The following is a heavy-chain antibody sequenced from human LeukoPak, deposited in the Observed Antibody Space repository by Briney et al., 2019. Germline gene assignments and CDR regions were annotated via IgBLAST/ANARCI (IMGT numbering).Heavy chain of an antibody. CDR1: GFTFRVFW. CDR3: ARDRDGKDL. V-gene: IGHV3-7*03. J-gene: IGHJ5*02. D-gene: IGHD1-1*01. Sequence: SGGSLRLSRAASGFTFRVFWMSWVRQAPGEGLEWVANIQQNGIEKYTVEGRFTISRDNVNSLLYLRINSLRADDTAMYYCARDRDGKDLWGQGTLVTVSS. CDR2: IQQNGIEK.